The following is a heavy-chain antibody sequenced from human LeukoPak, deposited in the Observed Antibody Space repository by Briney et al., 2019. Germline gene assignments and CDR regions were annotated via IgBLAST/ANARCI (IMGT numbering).Heavy chain of an antibody. Sequence: SETLSLTCTVSGGSISSGDYYWSWIRQPPGKGLEWIGYIYYSGSTYYNPSLKSRVTISVDTSKNQFSLKLSSVTAADTAVYYCARTQMTVRSYYFDYWGQGTLVTVSS. V-gene: IGHV4-30-4*01. J-gene: IGHJ4*02. CDR1: GGSISSGDYY. D-gene: IGHD4-11*01. CDR3: ARTQMTVRSYYFDY. CDR2: IYYSGST.